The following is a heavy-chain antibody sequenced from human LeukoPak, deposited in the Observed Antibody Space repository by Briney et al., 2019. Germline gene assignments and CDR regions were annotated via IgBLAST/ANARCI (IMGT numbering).Heavy chain of an antibody. CDR2: TSGSDPGT. CDR1: GFTFKNYA. D-gene: IGHD2-15*01. Sequence: GGSLRLSCVASGFTFKNYAMSWVRRVPGKGLEWVSATSGSDPGTYYADSVRGRFTISRDNSKNTLYLLMSRLRAQDAAIYYCAKAPLGRCIGAICYPFDYWGQGALVTVSS. CDR3: AKAPLGRCIGAICYPFDY. V-gene: IGHV3-23*01. J-gene: IGHJ4*02.